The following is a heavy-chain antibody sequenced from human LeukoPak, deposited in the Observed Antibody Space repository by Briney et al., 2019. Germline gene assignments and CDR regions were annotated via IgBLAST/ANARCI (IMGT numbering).Heavy chain of an antibody. CDR2: INPSGGST. Sequence: GASVNVSCKASGYTFTSYYMHWVRQAPGQGLECMGIINPSGGSTSYAQKFQGRVTMTRDMSTSTVYMELSSLRSEDTAVYYCARVGDSSPDYYYYMDVWGKGTTVTVSS. CDR3: ARVGDSSPDYYYYMDV. V-gene: IGHV1-46*01. CDR1: GYTFTSYY. J-gene: IGHJ6*03. D-gene: IGHD6-13*01.